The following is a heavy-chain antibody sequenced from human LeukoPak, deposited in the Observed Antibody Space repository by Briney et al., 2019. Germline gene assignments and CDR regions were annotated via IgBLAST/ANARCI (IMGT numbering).Heavy chain of an antibody. Sequence: ASVKVSCKASGYTFTGYYMHWVRQAPGQGLEWMGWINPNSGGTNYAQKFQGRVTITRDTSISTAYMELSRLRSDDTAVYYCARRIAAAVHWFDPWGQGTLVTVSS. CDR3: ARRIAAAVHWFDP. D-gene: IGHD6-13*01. J-gene: IGHJ5*02. CDR1: GYTFTGYY. CDR2: INPNSGGT. V-gene: IGHV1-2*02.